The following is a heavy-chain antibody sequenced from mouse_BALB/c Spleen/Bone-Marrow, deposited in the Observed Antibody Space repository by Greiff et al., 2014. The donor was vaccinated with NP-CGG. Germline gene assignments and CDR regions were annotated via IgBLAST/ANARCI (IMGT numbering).Heavy chain of an antibody. J-gene: IGHJ2*01. V-gene: IGHV1-87*01. CDR1: GYTFTTYW. CDR2: IYPGEGDT. Sequence: SGAELARPGASVKLSCKTSGYTFTTYWMQWVKQRPGQGLEWIGAIYPGEGDTRYTQKFKGKATLTADKSSSTAYIQLSNLTSEDSAVYYCSREPSNWGYHWGQGTTLTVSS. D-gene: IGHD2-2*01. CDR3: SREPSNWGYH.